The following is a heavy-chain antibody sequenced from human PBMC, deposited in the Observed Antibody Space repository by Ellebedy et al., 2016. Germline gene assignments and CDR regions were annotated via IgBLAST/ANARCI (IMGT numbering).Heavy chain of an antibody. V-gene: IGHV1-18*04. Sequence: ASVKVSXKASGYTFTTFSITWPRQVPGQGLEWMGFVNTLSGNTKFAQKFQGRVSMTTDSSTHTAYMELRSLRSDDTAVYYCAREVVTLAYNWFDPWGQGTLVTVSS. J-gene: IGHJ5*02. CDR3: AREVVTLAYNWFDP. D-gene: IGHD2-21*02. CDR1: GYTFTTFS. CDR2: VNTLSGNT.